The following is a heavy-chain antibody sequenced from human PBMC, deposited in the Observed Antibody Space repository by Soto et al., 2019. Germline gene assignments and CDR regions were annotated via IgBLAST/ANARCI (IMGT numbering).Heavy chain of an antibody. D-gene: IGHD1-7*01. J-gene: IGHJ3*02. V-gene: IGHV3-23*01. Sequence: SLRLSCSASGFTFSSYSVTWVRQAPGKGLEWVAHITASGGTTYYADSVKGRFTISRDTSTNTMYLQMNSLRAEDTALYYCAKCMQAYWNYDAHHIWGQGTMVTVSS. CDR3: AKCMQAYWNYDAHHI. CDR1: GFTFSSYS. CDR2: ITASGGTT.